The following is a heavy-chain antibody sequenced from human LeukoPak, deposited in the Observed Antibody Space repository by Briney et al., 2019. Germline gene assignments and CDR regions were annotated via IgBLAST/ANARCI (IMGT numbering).Heavy chain of an antibody. CDR2: IIPIFGTA. D-gene: IGHD3-10*01. CDR3: ARRIPQYYGSGSYSLDY. J-gene: IGHJ4*02. Sequence: SVKVSCKASGGTFSSYAISWVRQAPGQGLEWMGGIIPIFGTANYAQKFQGRVTITADESTSTAYMELSSLRSEDTAVYYCARRIPQYYGSGSYSLDYWGQGTLVTVSS. V-gene: IGHV1-69*01. CDR1: GGTFSSYA.